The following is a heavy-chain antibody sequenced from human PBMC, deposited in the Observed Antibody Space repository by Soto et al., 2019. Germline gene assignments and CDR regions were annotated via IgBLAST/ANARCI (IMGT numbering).Heavy chain of an antibody. D-gene: IGHD3-3*01. J-gene: IGHJ3*02. Sequence: VQLVESGGGVVQPGRSLRLSCAASGFTFSSYAMHWVRQAPGKGLEWVAVISYDGSNKYYADSVKGRFTISRDNSKNTLYLQMNSLRAEDTAVYYCARLITIFGVVTYDAFDIWGQGTMVTVSS. CDR3: ARLITIFGVVTYDAFDI. CDR1: GFTFSSYA. CDR2: ISYDGSNK. V-gene: IGHV3-30-3*01.